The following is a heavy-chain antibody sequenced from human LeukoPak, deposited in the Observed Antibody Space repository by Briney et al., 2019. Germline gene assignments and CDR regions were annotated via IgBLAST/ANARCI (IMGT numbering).Heavy chain of an antibody. CDR1: GFTFSNAW. J-gene: IGHJ3*02. CDR3: AKEYYYDSSGPIDAFDI. D-gene: IGHD3-22*01. Sequence: PGGSLRLSCAASGFTFSNAWMSWVRQAPGKGLEWVSAISGSGGSTYYADSVKGRFTISRDNSKNTLYLQMNSLRAEDTAVYYCAKEYYYDSSGPIDAFDIWGQGTMVTVSS. V-gene: IGHV3-23*01. CDR2: ISGSGGST.